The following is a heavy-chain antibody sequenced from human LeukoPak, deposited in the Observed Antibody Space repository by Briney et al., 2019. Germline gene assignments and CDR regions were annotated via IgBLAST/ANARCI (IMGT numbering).Heavy chain of an antibody. CDR3: TTSGSYTFDY. CDR2: IKIKTDGGTA. CDR1: GFTFSNAW. Sequence: GGSLRLSCAASGFTFSNAWMSWVRQAPGKGLEWVGRIKIKTDGGTADYAAPVKDRFTISRDDSKNTLYLHMNSLKTEDTAVYYCTTSGSYTFDYWGQGTLVTVSS. V-gene: IGHV3-15*01. D-gene: IGHD1-26*01. J-gene: IGHJ4*02.